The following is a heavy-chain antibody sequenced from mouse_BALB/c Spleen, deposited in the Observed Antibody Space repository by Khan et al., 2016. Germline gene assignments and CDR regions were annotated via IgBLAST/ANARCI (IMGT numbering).Heavy chain of an antibody. J-gene: IGHJ2*01. CDR2: IWSGGST. Sequence: QVQLKESGPGLVQPLQSLSITCTVSGFSLTSYGVHWVRQSPGKGLEWLGVIWSGGSTDYNAAFISRLSISKDNSKSQAFFKMNSLQANDTAIYYCARNPYGSTYFDYWGQGTTLTVSS. V-gene: IGHV2-2*02. CDR3: ARNPYGSTYFDY. CDR1: GFSLTSYG. D-gene: IGHD1-1*01.